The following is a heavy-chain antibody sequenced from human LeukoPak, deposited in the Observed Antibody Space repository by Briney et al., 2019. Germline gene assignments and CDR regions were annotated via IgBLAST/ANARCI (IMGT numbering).Heavy chain of an antibody. CDR3: ARVRSPAAGTRFDY. D-gene: IGHD6-13*01. J-gene: IGHJ4*02. CDR2: ISAYNGNT. Sequence: ASVKVSCKASVYTFSSYDFSWVRQAPGQGLEWMGWISAYNGNTNYAQKLQGRVTMTTDTSTSAAYMELRGLRSDDTAVYYCARVRSPAAGTRFDYWGQGTLVTVSS. CDR1: VYTFSSYD. V-gene: IGHV1-18*01.